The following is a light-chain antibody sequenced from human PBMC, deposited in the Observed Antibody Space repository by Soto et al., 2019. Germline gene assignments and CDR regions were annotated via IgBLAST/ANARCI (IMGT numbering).Light chain of an antibody. CDR1: SSDVGGYNY. V-gene: IGLV2-14*01. CDR2: DVS. Sequence: QSALTQPASVSGSPGQSITISCTGTSSDVGGYNYVSWYQQHPGKAPKLMIYDVSNRPSGVSNRFSGSKSGNTASLTISGLQAADEAEYYCSSYTSSSTLVVFGGGTKVTVL. J-gene: IGLJ2*01. CDR3: SSYTSSSTLVV.